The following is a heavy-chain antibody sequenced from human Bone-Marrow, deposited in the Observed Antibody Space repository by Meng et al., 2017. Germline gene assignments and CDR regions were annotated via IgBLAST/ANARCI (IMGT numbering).Heavy chain of an antibody. Sequence: GESLKISCAASGFTFSSYEMNWVRQAPGKGLEWVSYISSSGSTIYYADSVKGRFTISRDNAKNSLYLQMNSLRAEDTALYYCAKDILGPNYDFWSGYALGPYGMDVWGQGTTVTVSS. V-gene: IGHV3-48*03. CDR2: ISSSGSTI. D-gene: IGHD3-3*01. J-gene: IGHJ6*02. CDR1: GFTFSSYE. CDR3: AKDILGPNYDFWSGYALGPYGMDV.